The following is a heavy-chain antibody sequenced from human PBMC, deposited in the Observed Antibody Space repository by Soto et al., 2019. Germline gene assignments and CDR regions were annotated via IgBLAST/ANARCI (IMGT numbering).Heavy chain of an antibody. CDR3: AKDRVGATGDYYYYYGMDV. D-gene: IGHD1-26*01. J-gene: IGHJ6*02. CDR1: GFTFSSYG. V-gene: IGHV3-30*18. CDR2: ISYDGSNK. Sequence: GGSLRLSCAASGFTFSSYGMHWVRQAPGKGLEWVAVISYDGSNKYYADSVKGRFTISRDNSKNTLYLQMNSLRAEDTAVYYCAKDRVGATGDYYYYYGMDVWGQGTTVTVSS.